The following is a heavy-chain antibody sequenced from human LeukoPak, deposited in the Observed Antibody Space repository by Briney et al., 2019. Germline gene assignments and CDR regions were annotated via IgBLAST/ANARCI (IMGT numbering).Heavy chain of an antibody. V-gene: IGHV3-48*01. J-gene: IGHJ3*01. CDR1: GFTFSSYT. CDR3: ARDHHRRHYDSQARDTFDF. CDR2: IGSSSSTI. Sequence: GGSLRLSCAASGFTFSSYTMNWVRQAPGKGLEWVSYIGSSSSTIYYADSVKGRFTISRDDAKNSLYLQMNSLRAEDTAVYYCARDHHRRHYDSQARDTFDFLGQGTMVTVSS. D-gene: IGHD3-22*01.